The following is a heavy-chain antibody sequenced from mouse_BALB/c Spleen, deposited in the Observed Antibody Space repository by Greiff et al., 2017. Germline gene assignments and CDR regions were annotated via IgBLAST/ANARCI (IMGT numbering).Heavy chain of an antibody. CDR1: GYTFTSYW. Sequence: VKLQESGAELARPGASVKLSCKASGYTFTSYWMQWVKQRPGQGLEWIGAIYPGDGDTRYTQKFKGKATLTADKSSSTAYMQLSSLASEDSAVYYCARVPHYYAMDYWGQGTSVTVSS. J-gene: IGHJ4*01. CDR2: IYPGDGDT. V-gene: IGHV1-87*01. CDR3: ARVPHYYAMDY.